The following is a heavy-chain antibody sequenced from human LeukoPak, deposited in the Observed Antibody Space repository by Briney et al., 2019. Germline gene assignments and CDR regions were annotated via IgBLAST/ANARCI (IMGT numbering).Heavy chain of an antibody. CDR3: ARGVMDHDAFDI. Sequence: PSETLSLTCAVYGGSFSGYYWSWIRQPPGKGLEWIGEINHSGSTNYNPSLKSRVTISVDTSKNQFSLKLSSVTAADTAVYYCARGVMDHDAFDIWGQGTMVTVSS. D-gene: IGHD2-8*01. CDR1: GGSFSGYY. V-gene: IGHV4-34*01. CDR2: INHSGST. J-gene: IGHJ3*02.